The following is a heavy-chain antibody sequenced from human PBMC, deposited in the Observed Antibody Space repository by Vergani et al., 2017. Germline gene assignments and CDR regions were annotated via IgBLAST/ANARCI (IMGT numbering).Heavy chain of an antibody. CDR1: GYTFTGYY. D-gene: IGHD3-10*01. Sequence: QVQLVQSGAEVKKPGASVKVSCKASGYTFTGYYMHWVRQAPGQGLEWMGWINPNSGGTNYAQKFQGRVTMTRDTSISTAYMELSRLRSDDTAVYYCAKGLLWFGELSPLELLDYWGQGTLVTVSS. V-gene: IGHV1-2*02. CDR3: AKGLLWFGELSPLELLDY. CDR2: INPNSGGT. J-gene: IGHJ4*02.